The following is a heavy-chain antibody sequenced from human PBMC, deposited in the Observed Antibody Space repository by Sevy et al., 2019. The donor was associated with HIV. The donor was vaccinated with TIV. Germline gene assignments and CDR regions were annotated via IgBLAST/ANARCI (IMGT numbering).Heavy chain of an antibody. CDR3: TRDAGYSTGWYPSDY. Sequence: GGSLSLSCAASGFSVSTHAMHWVRQAPGKGLEWVALISYDGSSKYYADSVKGRLTISRDNSKNTLYLQMSSLRPDDTAVYYCTRDAGYSTGWYPSDYWGQGTLVTVSS. J-gene: IGHJ4*02. V-gene: IGHV3-30-3*01. CDR1: GFSVSTHA. D-gene: IGHD6-19*01. CDR2: ISYDGSSK.